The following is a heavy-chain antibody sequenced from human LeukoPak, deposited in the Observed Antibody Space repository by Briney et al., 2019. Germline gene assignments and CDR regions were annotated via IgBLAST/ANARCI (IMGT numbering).Heavy chain of an antibody. J-gene: IGHJ6*03. V-gene: IGHV1-69*05. D-gene: IGHD3-10*01. Sequence: SVKVSCKASGGTFSSYAISWVRQAPGQGLEWMGGIIPIFGTANYAQKFQGRVTITTDESTSTAYMELSSLRSEDTAVYYCAREGSGSPPFGCWKNCHMDVWGKGTTVTVSS. CDR2: IIPIFGTA. CDR3: AREGSGSPPFGCWKNCHMDV. CDR1: GGTFSSYA.